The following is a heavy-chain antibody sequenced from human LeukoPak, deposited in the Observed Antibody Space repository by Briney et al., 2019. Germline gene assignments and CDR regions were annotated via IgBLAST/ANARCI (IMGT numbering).Heavy chain of an antibody. D-gene: IGHD3-10*01. V-gene: IGHV3-49*03. J-gene: IGHJ4*02. CDR1: GFTFGDYA. CDR2: IRSKAYGGTT. Sequence: GGSLRLSCTASGFTFGDYAMSWFRQAPGKGLEWVGFIRSKAYGGTTEYAASVKGRFTISRDDSKSIAYLQMNSLKTEDTAVYYCTRDRPIRLVRGVILDYWGQGTLVTVSS. CDR3: TRDRPIRLVRGVILDY.